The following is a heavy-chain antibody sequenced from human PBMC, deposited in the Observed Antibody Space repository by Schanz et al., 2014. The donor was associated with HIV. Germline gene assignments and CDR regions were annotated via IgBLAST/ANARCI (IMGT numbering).Heavy chain of an antibody. Sequence: QVQLVQSGAEVKKPGASVKVSCKASGYNFTSYDINWGRQATGQGLGWMGWMKPNSANTGYEQKYKGRVTMTRNTSISTAYMELSSLRSDDTAVYYCARGVRITMIRGVTGIYYFDFWGQGTLVTVSS. J-gene: IGHJ4*02. CDR3: ARGVRITMIRGVTGIYYFDF. CDR2: MKPNSANT. V-gene: IGHV1-8*01. CDR1: GYNFTSYD. D-gene: IGHD3-10*01.